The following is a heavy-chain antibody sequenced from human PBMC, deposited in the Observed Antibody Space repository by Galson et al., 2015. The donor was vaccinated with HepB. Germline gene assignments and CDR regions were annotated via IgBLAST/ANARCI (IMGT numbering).Heavy chain of an antibody. CDR2: FNPNSGGT. Sequence: SCKASGYTFTDYYMHWVRQAPGQGLEWMGWFNPNSGGTNYAQKFQGRVTMTRDSSFSTVYMELTRLRSDDTAVYYCARVSHDYYYYMDVWGKGTSVTVSS. CDR1: GYTFTDYY. V-gene: IGHV1-2*02. J-gene: IGHJ6*03. CDR3: ARVSHDYYYYMDV.